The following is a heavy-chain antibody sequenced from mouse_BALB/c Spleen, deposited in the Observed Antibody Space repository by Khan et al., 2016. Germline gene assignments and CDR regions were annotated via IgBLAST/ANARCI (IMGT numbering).Heavy chain of an antibody. Sequence: EVKLLESGGGLVQPGGSLKLSCAASGFDFSRYWMNWVQQAPGKGLEWIGEINPDSSTINYTPSLKDKFIISRDNAKNTLYLQMRKVRSEDTALYYCARLYYYGCVDYWGQGTTLTVSS. CDR1: GFDFSRYW. CDR3: ARLYYYGCVDY. CDR2: INPDSSTI. V-gene: IGHV4-1*02. D-gene: IGHD1-1*01. J-gene: IGHJ2*01.